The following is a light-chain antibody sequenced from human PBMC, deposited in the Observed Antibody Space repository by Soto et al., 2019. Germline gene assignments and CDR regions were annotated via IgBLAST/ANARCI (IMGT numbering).Light chain of an antibody. J-gene: IGLJ2*01. Sequence: SYELSQPPSVSVSPGQTASITCSGDNLGNKYACWYQQKPGQSPVLVIYQDKKRPSGIPERFSGSNSGNTATLTITGTQAMDEADYYCQALDGTSVVFGGGTKLTVL. CDR3: QALDGTSVV. CDR2: QDK. V-gene: IGLV3-1*01. CDR1: NLGNKY.